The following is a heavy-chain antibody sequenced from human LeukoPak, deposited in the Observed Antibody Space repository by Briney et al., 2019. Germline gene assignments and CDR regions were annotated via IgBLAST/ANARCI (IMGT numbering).Heavy chain of an antibody. CDR3: ARGGGIGDFWSGTRYYFDY. Sequence: PGGSLRLSCAASGFTFSSYSMNWVRQAPGKGLEWVSYISSSSSTIYYADSVKGRFTISRDNAKNSLYLQMNSLRAEDTAVYYCARGGGIGDFWSGTRYYFDYWGQGTLVTVSS. CDR1: GFTFSSYS. V-gene: IGHV3-48*04. J-gene: IGHJ4*02. D-gene: IGHD3-3*01. CDR2: ISSSSSTI.